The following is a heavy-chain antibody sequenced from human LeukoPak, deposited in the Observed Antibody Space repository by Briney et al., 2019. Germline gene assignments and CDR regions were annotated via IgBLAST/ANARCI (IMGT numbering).Heavy chain of an antibody. CDR3: PTGLWELVFTRSRPHIDY. V-gene: IGHV3-15*01. CDR2: IKSKADGGTT. J-gene: IGHJ4*02. D-gene: IGHD1-26*01. CDR1: GFTFSDAW. Sequence: GGSLRLSCAASGFTFSDAWMSWVRQAPGKGLEWVGRIKSKADGGTTDYAAPVKGRFTISRDDSRNTLYLQMNSLKTEDTAVYYCPTGLWELVFTRSRPHIDYWGQETLVPVSS.